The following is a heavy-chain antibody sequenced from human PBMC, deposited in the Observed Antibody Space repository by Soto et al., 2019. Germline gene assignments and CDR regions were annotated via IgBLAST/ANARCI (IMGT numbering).Heavy chain of an antibody. CDR1: GYTYISYS. D-gene: IGHD3-22*01. J-gene: IGHJ4*02. CDR3: ARARYFYDSSGLDY. CDR2: INVGNSNT. Sequence: GASVKVSCKASGYTYISYSMHWVRQAPGQRLEWMGWINVGNSNTKYSQKFQGRVTISRDTSASTAYMELSSLRSEDTAVYYCARARYFYDSSGLDYWGQGTLVTVSS. V-gene: IGHV1-3*01.